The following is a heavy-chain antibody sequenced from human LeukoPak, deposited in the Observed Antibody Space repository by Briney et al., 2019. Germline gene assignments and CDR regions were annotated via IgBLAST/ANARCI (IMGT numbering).Heavy chain of an antibody. CDR1: GGSISSGGYY. J-gene: IGHJ4*02. Sequence: PSETLSLTCTVSGGSISSGGYYWSWIRQHPGKGLEWIGYIYYSGSTYYNPSLKSRATISVDTSKNQFSLKLSSVTAADTAVYYCARVFDYYDSSGYYRYFDYWGQGTLVTVSS. V-gene: IGHV4-31*03. CDR3: ARVFDYYDSSGYYRYFDY. CDR2: IYYSGST. D-gene: IGHD3-22*01.